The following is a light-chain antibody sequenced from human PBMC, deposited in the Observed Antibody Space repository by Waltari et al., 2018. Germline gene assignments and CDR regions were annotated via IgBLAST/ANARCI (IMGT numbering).Light chain of an antibody. J-gene: IGLJ2*01. Sequence: SYELTQPLSVSVALGQTARMTCGGNHFGRKNGHWYPQKPGQAPVLVIYRESARPSGIPARFSGSNSGNTAALTISRAQAGDEADYYCQVWDSTTVIFGGGTKLTVL. CDR1: HFGRKN. CDR3: QVWDSTTVI. V-gene: IGLV3-9*01. CDR2: RES.